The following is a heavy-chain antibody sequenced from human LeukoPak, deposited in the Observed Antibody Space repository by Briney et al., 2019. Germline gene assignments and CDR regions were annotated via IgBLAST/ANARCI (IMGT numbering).Heavy chain of an antibody. D-gene: IGHD5-18*01. CDR2: IYPGDSDT. CDR3: ARRYSSSEIFDY. Sequence: GESLKISCKGSGYSFTNYWIGWVRQMPGKSLEWLGIIYPGDSDTRYSPSFQGQVTISADKSINTAYLQWSSLKASDSAMYYCARRYSSSEIFDYWGQGTLVTVSS. J-gene: IGHJ4*02. V-gene: IGHV5-51*01. CDR1: GYSFTNYW.